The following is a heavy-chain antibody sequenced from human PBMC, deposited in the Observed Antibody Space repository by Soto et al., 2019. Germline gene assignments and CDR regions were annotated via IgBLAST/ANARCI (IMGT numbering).Heavy chain of an antibody. J-gene: IGHJ4*02. Sequence: GGSLRLSCAASGFTFSSYAMSWVRQAPGKGLEWVSAISGSGGSTYYADSVKGRFTISRDNSKNTLYLQMNSLRAEDTAAYYCAKLAKDLWFGELSSYYFDYWGQGTLVTVSS. CDR2: ISGSGGST. CDR1: GFTFSSYA. V-gene: IGHV3-23*01. D-gene: IGHD3-10*01. CDR3: AKLAKDLWFGELSSYYFDY.